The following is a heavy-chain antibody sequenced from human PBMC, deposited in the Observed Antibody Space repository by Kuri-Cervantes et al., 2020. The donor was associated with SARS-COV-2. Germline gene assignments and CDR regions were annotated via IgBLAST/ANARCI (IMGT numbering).Heavy chain of an antibody. CDR3: AKDRVDTAMTIKDAFDI. V-gene: IGHV3-30*02. Sequence: GGSLRLSCAASGFSFSYYGMHWVRQAPGKGLEWVGFVRRDGSNYYYADSVKGRFTISRDNSKNSLYLEMNSLRAEDTAVYYCAKDRVDTAMTIKDAFDIWGQGTMVTVSS. CDR1: GFSFSYYG. J-gene: IGHJ3*02. CDR2: VRRDGSNY. D-gene: IGHD5-18*01.